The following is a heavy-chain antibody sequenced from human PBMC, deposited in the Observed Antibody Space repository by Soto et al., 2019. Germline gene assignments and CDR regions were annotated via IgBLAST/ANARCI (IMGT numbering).Heavy chain of an antibody. D-gene: IGHD3-9*01. V-gene: IGHV6-1*01. J-gene: IGHJ3*02. CDR2: TYYRSTWYN. Sequence: QVQLQQSGPGLVKPSQTLSLTCAISGDSVSSNSAAWNWIRQSPSRGLEWLGRTYYRSTWYNDYAVSVKSRITLNPDTSKNQFSLQLNSVTPEDPAVYYCARATYYDILTCPTGGNAFDIWGQGTMVTASS. CDR1: GDSVSSNSAA. CDR3: ARATYYDILTCPTGGNAFDI.